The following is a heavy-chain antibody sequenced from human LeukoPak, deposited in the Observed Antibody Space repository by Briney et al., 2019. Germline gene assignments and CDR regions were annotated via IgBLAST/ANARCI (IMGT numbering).Heavy chain of an antibody. V-gene: IGHV3-30*02. CDR1: GFTFSSYG. Sequence: GGSLRLSCAASGFTFSSYGMHWVRQAPGKGLEWVAFIRYDGSNKYYADSVKGRFTISRDNSKNTLYLQMNSLRAEDTAVYYCAKVLSGAGTTGTTGYYYYYYMDVWGKGTTVTVSS. CDR3: AKVLSGAGTTGTTGYYYYYYMDV. J-gene: IGHJ6*03. D-gene: IGHD1-1*01. CDR2: IRYDGSNK.